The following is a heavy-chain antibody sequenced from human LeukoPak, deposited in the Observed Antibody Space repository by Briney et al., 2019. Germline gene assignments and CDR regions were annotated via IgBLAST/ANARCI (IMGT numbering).Heavy chain of an antibody. Sequence: ASVKVSCKASGGTFSSYAISWVRQAPGQGLEWMGWINPNSGGTNYAQKFQGWVTMTRDTSISTAYMELSRLRSDDTAVYYCAREAEGYSGYDYDYYYYGMDVWGQGTTVTVSS. CDR2: INPNSGGT. D-gene: IGHD5-12*01. CDR1: GGTFSSYA. J-gene: IGHJ6*02. CDR3: AREAEGYSGYDYDYYYYGMDV. V-gene: IGHV1-2*04.